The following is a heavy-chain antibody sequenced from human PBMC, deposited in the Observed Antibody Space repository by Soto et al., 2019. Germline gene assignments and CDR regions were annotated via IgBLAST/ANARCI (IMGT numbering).Heavy chain of an antibody. CDR3: ARHIIDGIAAAGGNFDY. J-gene: IGHJ4*02. CDR2: IYYSGST. Sequence: QLQLQESGPGLVKPSETLSLTCTVSGGSISSSSYYWGWIRQPPGQGLEWIGSIYYSGSTYSNPSLKTRVTISVHTSKNQFSLKVSSVTAADTAVYYCARHIIDGIAAAGGNFDYCGQGTIVTVSS. D-gene: IGHD6-13*01. V-gene: IGHV4-39*01. CDR1: GGSISSSSYY.